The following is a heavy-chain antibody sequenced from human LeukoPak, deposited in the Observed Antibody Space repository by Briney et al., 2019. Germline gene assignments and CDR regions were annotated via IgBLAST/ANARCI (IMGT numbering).Heavy chain of an antibody. D-gene: IGHD2-2*01. CDR2: IDGSGDKT. CDR1: GFTFSAYA. CDR3: ARTAVYYYYSMDV. Sequence: GGSLRLSCITSGFTFSAYAMTWVRQAPGQGLEWISSIDGSGDKTYYGDSVKGRFTISRDNSKNTLYLQMNSLRAEDTAVYYCARTAVYYYYSMDVWGQGTTVTVSS. J-gene: IGHJ6*02. V-gene: IGHV3-23*01.